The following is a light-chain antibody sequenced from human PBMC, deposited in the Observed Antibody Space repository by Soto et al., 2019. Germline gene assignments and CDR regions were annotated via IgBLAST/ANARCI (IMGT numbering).Light chain of an antibody. CDR2: DVS. CDR3: SSYTSSSVV. V-gene: IGLV2-14*01. Sequence: QSVLTQPASVSGSPGQSITISCTGTSSDVGGYNYVSWYQQHPGKAPQLMIYDVSNRPSGVSNRFSGSKSGNTASLTISGLQADDEADYYCSSYTSSSVVFGGGTQLPFL. CDR1: SSDVGGYNY. J-gene: IGLJ2*01.